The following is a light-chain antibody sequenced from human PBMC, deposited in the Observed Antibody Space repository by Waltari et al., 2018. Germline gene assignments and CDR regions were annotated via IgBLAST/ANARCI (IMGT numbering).Light chain of an antibody. J-gene: IGLJ3*02. Sequence: YQQHPGKAPKLVIYDVNNRPSAVSNRFSGSKSDNTASLTISGLQAEDEADYYCAYYTGGSTLVLFGGVTRLTVL. CDR2: DVN. CDR3: AYYTGGSTLVL. V-gene: IGLV2-14*03.